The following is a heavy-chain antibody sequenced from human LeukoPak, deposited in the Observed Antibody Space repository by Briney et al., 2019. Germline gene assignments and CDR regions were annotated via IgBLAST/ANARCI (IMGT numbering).Heavy chain of an antibody. J-gene: IGHJ4*02. V-gene: IGHV3-74*01. Sequence: GGSLRLSCAASGFTLSSYWMHWVRQAPGKGQVWVSRINSGGTTTDYADSVKGRFTISRDNAQNTLYLQMNSLRDEDTAVYYCTRGVVGNYGNFDRWGQGTLVTVSS. D-gene: IGHD3-9*01. CDR3: TRGVVGNYGNFDR. CDR1: GFTLSSYW. CDR2: INSGGTTT.